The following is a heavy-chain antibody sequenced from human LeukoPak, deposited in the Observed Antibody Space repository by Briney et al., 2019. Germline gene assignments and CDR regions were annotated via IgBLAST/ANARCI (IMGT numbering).Heavy chain of an antibody. D-gene: IGHD5-12*01. CDR1: GYTFTSDD. CDR2: INPTSGRT. J-gene: IGHJ6*03. CDR3: ARVRWLRLGVNEYYYYMDV. Sequence: ASVKVSCKASGYTFTSDDINRVRQATGQGLEWMGWINPTSGRTSYAQKFQGRVTITSDTSTTTAQMELSSLGSEDTAVYYCARVRWLRLGVNEYYYYMDVWGKGTTVTVSS. V-gene: IGHV1-8*02.